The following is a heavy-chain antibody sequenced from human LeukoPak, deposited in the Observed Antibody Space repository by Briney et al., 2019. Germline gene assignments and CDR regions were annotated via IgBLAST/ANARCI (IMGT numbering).Heavy chain of an antibody. CDR2: ISYDGSNK. D-gene: IGHD6-13*01. V-gene: IGHV3-30*01. J-gene: IGHJ4*02. CDR3: ARGQQLVRGYFDY. Sequence: GRSLRLSCAASGFTFSSYAMHWVRQAPGKGLEWVAVISYDGSNKYYADSVKGRFTISRDNSKNTLYLHMNSLRAEDTAVYYCARGQQLVRGYFDYWGQGTLVTVSS. CDR1: GFTFSSYA.